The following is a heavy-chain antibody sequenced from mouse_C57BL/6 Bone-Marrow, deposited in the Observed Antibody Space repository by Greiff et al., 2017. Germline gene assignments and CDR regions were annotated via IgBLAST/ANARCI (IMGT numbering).Heavy chain of an antibody. V-gene: IGHV1-84*01. D-gene: IGHD1-1*01. CDR3: ARNAPHYYGRGYWYFDV. J-gene: IGHJ1*03. CDR2: IYPGSGNT. Sequence: QVQLQQSGPELVKPGASVKISCKASGYTFTDYYINWVKQRPGQGLEWIGWIYPGSGNTKYNEKFKGKATLTVDTSSSTAYMQLSSLTSEDSAVYFCARNAPHYYGRGYWYFDVWGTGTTVTVSS. CDR1: GYTFTDYY.